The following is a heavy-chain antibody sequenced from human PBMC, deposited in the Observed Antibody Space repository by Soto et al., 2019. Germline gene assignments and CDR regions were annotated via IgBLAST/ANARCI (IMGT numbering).Heavy chain of an antibody. V-gene: IGHV1-69*01. CDR2: IIPIFGTA. D-gene: IGHD3-3*01. CDR3: AGSAYDFWSGYFAFDY. J-gene: IGHJ4*02. Sequence: QVQLVQSGAEVKKPGSSVKVSCKASGGTFSSYAISWVRQAPGQGLEWMGGIIPIFGTANYAQKFQGRVTITADESTSTAYMELGSLRSEDTAVYYCAGSAYDFWSGYFAFDYWGQGTLVTVSS. CDR1: GGTFSSYA.